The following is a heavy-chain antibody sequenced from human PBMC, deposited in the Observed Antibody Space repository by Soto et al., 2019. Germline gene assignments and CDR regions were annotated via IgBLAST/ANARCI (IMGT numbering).Heavy chain of an antibody. Sequence: GGSLRLCCAASGLTFSDYYMNGVRQVPGKGLEWVSTISGSSSTIYYADSVKGRFTFSRDNSKNTLYLQMNSLRAEDTAVYYCAKTANGWFSAFDIWGQGTMVTVSS. D-gene: IGHD6-19*01. V-gene: IGHV3-23*01. CDR1: GLTFSDYY. CDR3: AKTANGWFSAFDI. J-gene: IGHJ3*02. CDR2: ISGSSSTI.